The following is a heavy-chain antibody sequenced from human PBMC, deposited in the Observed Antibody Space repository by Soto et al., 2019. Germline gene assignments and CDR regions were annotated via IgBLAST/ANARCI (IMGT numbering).Heavy chain of an antibody. V-gene: IGHV3-7*01. CDR1: GFTFSSYW. CDR2: IKQDGSQK. Sequence: GGSLRLSCAVSGFTFSSYWMSWVRQAPGKGLEWVANIKQDGSQKYYVDSVKGRFTISRDNAKNSLSLQMNSLRAEDTAVFYCARALTDSSGWFRFDYWGQGTLVT. D-gene: IGHD6-19*01. CDR3: ARALTDSSGWFRFDY. J-gene: IGHJ4*02.